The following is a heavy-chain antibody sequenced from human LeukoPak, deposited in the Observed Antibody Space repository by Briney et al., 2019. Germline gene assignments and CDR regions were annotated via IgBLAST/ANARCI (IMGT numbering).Heavy chain of an antibody. CDR3: AREVGGYSSSWYYNWFDP. V-gene: IGHV3-48*03. CDR2: ISSSGSTI. D-gene: IGHD6-13*01. J-gene: IGHJ5*02. Sequence: GGSLRLSCEASGFTFSSYEMNWVRQAPGKGLEWVSCISSSGSTIYYADSVKGRFTISRDNAKNSLYLQMNSLRAEDTAVYYCAREVGGYSSSWYYNWFDPWGQGTLVTVSS. CDR1: GFTFSSYE.